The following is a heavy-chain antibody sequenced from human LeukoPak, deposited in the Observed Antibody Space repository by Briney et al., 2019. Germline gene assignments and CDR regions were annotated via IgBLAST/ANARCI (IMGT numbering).Heavy chain of an antibody. CDR3: ARQTLGGTGFFEY. J-gene: IGHJ4*02. Sequence: GESPKISCKGSGYSFTNYWIGWVRQMPGKGLEWMGIIYPGDSDTRYSPSFQGQVTISADKSIDTAYLQWSSLKASDTAMYYCARQTLGGTGFFEYWGQGTLVAVSS. V-gene: IGHV5-51*01. CDR2: IYPGDSDT. D-gene: IGHD3-10*01. CDR1: GYSFTNYW.